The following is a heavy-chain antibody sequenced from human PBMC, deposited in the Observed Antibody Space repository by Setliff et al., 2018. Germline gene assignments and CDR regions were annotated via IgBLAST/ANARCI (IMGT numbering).Heavy chain of an antibody. J-gene: IGHJ4*02. CDR3: AREKKYSSSTSFFGSGFDF. CDR2: IIPMFGTT. Sequence: SVKVSCKISGGPFRSYAINWVRQAPGQGLEWMGGIIPMFGTTNYARKFQGRVTITADESTITAYMELSSLRSEDTAVYFCAREKKYSSSTSFFGSGFDFWGQGTLVTVSS. D-gene: IGHD3-3*01. CDR1: GGPFRSYA. V-gene: IGHV1-69*13.